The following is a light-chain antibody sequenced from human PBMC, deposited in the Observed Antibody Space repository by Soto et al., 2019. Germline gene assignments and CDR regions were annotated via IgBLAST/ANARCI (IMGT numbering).Light chain of an antibody. CDR2: AAS. J-gene: IGKJ5*01. V-gene: IGKV1-39*01. CDR3: QQSYSTPKIT. Sequence: DIEITQNPSSLSAPVGDIVTLTCLASQSISSSLNWYQQKPGKAPKLLIYAASSLQSGVASRFSGSGSGTDFTLTISSLQPEDFATYYCQQSYSTPKITFGQGTRLAIK. CDR1: QSISSS.